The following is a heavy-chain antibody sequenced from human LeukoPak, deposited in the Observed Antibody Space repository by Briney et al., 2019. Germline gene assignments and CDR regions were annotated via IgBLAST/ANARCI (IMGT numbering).Heavy chain of an antibody. CDR2: LYSDGTT. Sequence: PGGPLRLSCAASGFTFSSYGMSWVRQAPGKGLEWVSVLYSDGTTNYADSVRGRFTIFRDNSKNTLCLQMNSLRAEDTALYYCARTTGDTWYFDLWGRGTLVTVSS. CDR1: GFTFSSYG. D-gene: IGHD7-27*01. V-gene: IGHV3-66*01. J-gene: IGHJ2*01. CDR3: ARTTGDTWYFDL.